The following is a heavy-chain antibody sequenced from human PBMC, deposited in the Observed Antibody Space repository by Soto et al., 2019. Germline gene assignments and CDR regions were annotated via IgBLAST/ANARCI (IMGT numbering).Heavy chain of an antibody. CDR2: IYYTEST. CDR3: ARANWYSEY. CDR1: AGSITHQY. J-gene: IGHJ4*02. D-gene: IGHD7-27*01. Sequence: SETLSLTTPLSAGSITHQYSSCIRRPPKSRHDWIGYIYYTESTNYNPTHKSRVTMSVDTSKNQFSLNLTSLSAADTAIYYCARANWYSEYWGQGTLVTVSS. V-gene: IGHV4-59*11.